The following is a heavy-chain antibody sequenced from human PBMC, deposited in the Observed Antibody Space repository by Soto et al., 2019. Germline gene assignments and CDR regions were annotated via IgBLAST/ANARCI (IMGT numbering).Heavy chain of an antibody. J-gene: IGHJ6*02. CDR3: ARDRSSSWYGYYYYYYGMDV. D-gene: IGHD6-13*01. CDR2: IKQDGSEK. CDR1: GFTFSSYW. Sequence: EVQLVESGGGLVQPGGSLRLSCAASGFTFSSYWMSWVRQAPGKGLEWVANIKQDGSEKYYVDSVKGRFTIPRDNAKNTLYLQMNSLRAEYTAVYYCARDRSSSWYGYYYYYYGMDVWGQGTTVTVSS. V-gene: IGHV3-7*05.